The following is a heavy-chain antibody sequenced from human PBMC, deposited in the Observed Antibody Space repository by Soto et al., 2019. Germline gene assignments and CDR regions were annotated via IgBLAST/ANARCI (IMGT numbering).Heavy chain of an antibody. CDR2: IWYDGSNK. D-gene: IGHD1-26*01. J-gene: IGHJ5*02. CDR3: ARGDSDWFAR. Sequence: QVQLVESGGGVVQPGRSLRLSCAASGFTFSSYGMHWVRQAPGKGLEWVAVIWYDGSNKYYADSVKGRFTLSRDNSKYSVYMQMNCVSAEDTGVYYCARGDSDWFARWGQGTLVIVSS. V-gene: IGHV3-33*01. CDR1: GFTFSSYG.